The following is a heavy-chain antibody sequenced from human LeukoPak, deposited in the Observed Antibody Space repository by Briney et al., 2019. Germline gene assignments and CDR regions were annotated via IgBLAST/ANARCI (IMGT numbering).Heavy chain of an antibody. J-gene: IGHJ5*02. CDR1: GGSISSGGYS. CDR2: IYYSGRT. V-gene: IGHV4-30-4*07. CDR3: ARGTGYCSSTSCYRFDP. D-gene: IGHD2-2*02. Sequence: SQTLSLTCAVSGGSISSGGYSWSWMRQPPGKGLEWIGYIYYSGRTYYNPSLKSRVTISVDTSKNQFSLKLSSVTATDTAVYYCARGTGYCSSTSCYRFDPWGQGTLVTVSS.